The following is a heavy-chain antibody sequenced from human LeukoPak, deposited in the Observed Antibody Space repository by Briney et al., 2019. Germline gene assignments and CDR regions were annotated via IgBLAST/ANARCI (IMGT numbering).Heavy chain of an antibody. D-gene: IGHD6-19*01. CDR3: TRNSGWYGLS. CDR1: GFTFSSYG. CDR2: IRYDGGNK. J-gene: IGHJ1*01. V-gene: IGHV3-30*02. Sequence: GGSLRLSCAASGFTFSSYGMHWVRQAPGKGLEWVAFIRYDGGNKYYADSVKGRFTISRDNSKNTLFLHLNSLRGEDTAVYYCTRNSGWYGLSWGQGTLVTVSS.